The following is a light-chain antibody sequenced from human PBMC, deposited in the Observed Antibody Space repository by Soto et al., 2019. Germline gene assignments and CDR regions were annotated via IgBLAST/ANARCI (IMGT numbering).Light chain of an antibody. CDR1: QSFTSTH. CDR3: QQFDGSLWT. Sequence: EIVLTQSPATLSLSPGERATLSCRASQSFTSTHLAWYQQKPGQAPRLLIYDASTRATGIPDRFSGSGSGTDFTLTISRLEPEDFAVYCCQQFDGSLWTFGPGTKV. V-gene: IGKV3-20*01. CDR2: DAS. J-gene: IGKJ1*01.